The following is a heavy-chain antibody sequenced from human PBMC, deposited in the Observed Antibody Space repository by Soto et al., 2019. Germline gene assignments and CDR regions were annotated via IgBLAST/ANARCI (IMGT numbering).Heavy chain of an antibody. Sequence: EVQLVESGGGLVQPGGSLRLSCAASGFTFSSHWMSWVRQAPGKGLEWLASIKQDGSEKHYVDSVKGRFTISRDNAKNSMYLQMNSMRVEDTAVYYCDRVYYDYIWGSYPLVYWGQGTLVTVSS. D-gene: IGHD3-16*02. CDR3: DRVYYDYIWGSYPLVY. CDR1: GFTFSSHW. V-gene: IGHV3-7*01. CDR2: IKQDGSEK. J-gene: IGHJ4*02.